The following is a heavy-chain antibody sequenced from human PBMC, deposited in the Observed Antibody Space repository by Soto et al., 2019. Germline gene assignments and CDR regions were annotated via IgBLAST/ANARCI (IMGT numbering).Heavy chain of an antibody. Sequence: EVQLVESGGGLVKPGGSLRLSCEASGFTFSDAWMSWVRQAPGKGLEWGGRFKSKTDGGTPDYAAPVEGRFTISRDDSKNTLYLQMTSLTTEDTAVYYCTSDYMAGGYVDYWGQGTLVTVSS. J-gene: IGHJ4*02. CDR2: FKSKTDGGTP. CDR1: GFTFSDAW. D-gene: IGHD6-19*01. CDR3: TSDYMAGGYVDY. V-gene: IGHV3-15*01.